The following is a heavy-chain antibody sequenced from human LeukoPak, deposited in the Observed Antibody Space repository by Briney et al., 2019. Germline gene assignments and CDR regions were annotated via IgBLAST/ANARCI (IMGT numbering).Heavy chain of an antibody. CDR3: AIYRGYSYGVPDY. D-gene: IGHD5-18*01. CDR2: IYHSGST. V-gene: IGHV4-38-2*01. CDR1: GYSISSGYY. Sequence: SETLSLTCAVSGYSISSGYYWGWIRQPPGKGLEWIGSIYHSGSTYYNPSLKSRVTISVDTSKNQFSLKLSSVTAADTAVYYCAIYRGYSYGVPDYWGQGTLVTVSS. J-gene: IGHJ4*02.